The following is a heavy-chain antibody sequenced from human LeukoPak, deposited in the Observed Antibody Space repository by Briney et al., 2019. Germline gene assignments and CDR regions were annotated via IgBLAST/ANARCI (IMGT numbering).Heavy chain of an antibody. CDR1: GYSFTAFY. J-gene: IGHJ4*02. V-gene: IGHV1-2*02. Sequence: ASVKVSCKASGYSFTAFYIHWVRQAPGQGLEWMGWIHPRSGDTSYAQKFQGRVTMTRDTSISTAYLDLSSLRSDDTAVYYCARDGDYGTGSYYRGCIDSWGQGTPATVSP. CDR2: IHPRSGDT. CDR3: ARDGDYGTGSYYRGCIDS. D-gene: IGHD3-10*01.